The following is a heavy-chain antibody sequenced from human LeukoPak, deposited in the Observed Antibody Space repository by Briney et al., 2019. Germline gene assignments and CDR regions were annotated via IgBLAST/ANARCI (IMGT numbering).Heavy chain of an antibody. CDR1: GGSISGYY. D-gene: IGHD1/OR15-1a*01. J-gene: IGHJ5*02. CDR3: AREIRDPRTNWFDP. V-gene: IGHV4-59*06. Sequence: SETLSLTCTVSGGSISGYYWSWIRQPPGKGLEWIGYIYYSGSTYYNPSLKSRVTISVDTSKNQFSLKLSSVTAADTAVYYCAREIRDPRTNWFDPWGQGTLVTVSS. CDR2: IYYSGST.